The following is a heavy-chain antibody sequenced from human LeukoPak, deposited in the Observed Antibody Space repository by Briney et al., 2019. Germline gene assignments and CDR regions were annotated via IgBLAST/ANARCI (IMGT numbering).Heavy chain of an antibody. CDR2: TYYTGST. CDR1: GGSISSYY. V-gene: IGHV4-59*01. Sequence: SETLFLTCIVSGGSISSYYWSWVRQPPGKGLEWIGYTYYTGSTNYTPSLKSRVTISVDSSKNQFSLKMTSVTAADTAVNYCARAVPGTSKSRYAELWGRGTLLTVSS. D-gene: IGHD6-19*01. J-gene: IGHJ2*01. CDR3: ARAVPGTSKSRYAEL.